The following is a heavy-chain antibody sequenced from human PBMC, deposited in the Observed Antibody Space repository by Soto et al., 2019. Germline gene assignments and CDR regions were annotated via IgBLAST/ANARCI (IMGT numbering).Heavy chain of an antibody. D-gene: IGHD6-6*01. V-gene: IGHV1-69*05. Sequence: SVKVSCKASGGTFSSYAISWVRQAPGQGLEWMGGIIPIFGTANYAQKFQGRVTITTDESTSTAYMELSSLRSEDTAVYYCARGSWAARLFYYYGMDVWGQGTTVTVSS. J-gene: IGHJ6*02. CDR1: GGTFSSYA. CDR3: ARGSWAARLFYYYGMDV. CDR2: IIPIFGTA.